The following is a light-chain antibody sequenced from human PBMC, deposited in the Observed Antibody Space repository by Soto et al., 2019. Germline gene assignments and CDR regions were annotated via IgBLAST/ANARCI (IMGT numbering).Light chain of an antibody. CDR3: QQYHAYPYT. CDR1: QSISRW. CDR2: DAS. J-gene: IGKJ2*01. Sequence: DIQMTQSPSTLSAFVGDRLTITCWASQSISRWLAWYHQRPGEAPRLLIHDASSLESGVPSRFSGSGSGTEFALTISSLQPDDSAIYYCQQYHAYPYTFGQGTKLGIK. V-gene: IGKV1-5*01.